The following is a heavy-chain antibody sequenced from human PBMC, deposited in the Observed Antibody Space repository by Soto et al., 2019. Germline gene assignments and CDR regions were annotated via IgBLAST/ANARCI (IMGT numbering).Heavy chain of an antibody. CDR1: GYSFTIYW. CDR3: ATHAPRVYYDTSDYYYYGMDV. D-gene: IGHD3-22*01. Sequence: LMISGEGSGYSFTIYWIGWVRQMRGKGLEWMGIICPGDSDTRYSPSFQGQVTISADKSISTAYLQWSSLKASDTAMYYCATHAPRVYYDTSDYYYYGMDVCGQRPTVTASS. V-gene: IGHV5-51*01. J-gene: IGHJ6*02. CDR2: ICPGDSDT.